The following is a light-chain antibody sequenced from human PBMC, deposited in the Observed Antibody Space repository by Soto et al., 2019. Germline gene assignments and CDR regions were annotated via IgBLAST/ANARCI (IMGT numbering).Light chain of an antibody. J-gene: IGLJ1*01. V-gene: IGLV2-14*01. CDR3: SSYTTIRTRAGV. CDR1: SGDIGSYNS. Sequence: QSVVTQLDSASPATRQSITISRTETSGDIGSYNSVSWYQQHPGKAPKLIIYEVTDRPSGDSNRISGSKAGNTAPLTIAGREAEDEADHHCSSYTTIRTRAGVFRTWTKVTVL. CDR2: EVT.